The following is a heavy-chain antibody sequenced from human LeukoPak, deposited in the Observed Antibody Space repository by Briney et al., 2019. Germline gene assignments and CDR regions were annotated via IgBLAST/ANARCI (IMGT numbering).Heavy chain of an antibody. CDR1: GFTFSSFA. CDR2: ISGGGGST. Sequence: GGSQRLSCAASGFTFSSFAMSWVRQAPGKGLEWVSTISGGGGSTYYADSVKGRFTISRDNSKNTLYLQMNSLRAEDTAVYYCAKAVAVIPTSLDHWGQGSLATVSS. J-gene: IGHJ4*02. CDR3: AKAVAVIPTSLDH. V-gene: IGHV3-23*01. D-gene: IGHD3-22*01.